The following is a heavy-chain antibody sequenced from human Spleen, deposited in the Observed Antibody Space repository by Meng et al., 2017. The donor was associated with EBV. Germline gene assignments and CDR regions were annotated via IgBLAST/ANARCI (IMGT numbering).Heavy chain of an antibody. CDR1: GASIISWCYY. J-gene: IGHJ5*02. Sequence: QVQCPELGAGLVKPSQTLSLTCAVSGASIISWCYYWSWTRQPPGKGLEWIGNIYYSGNTYYNPSLKSRVTISVDTSKNQFSLKLTSVTAADTAVYYCARGSYPTLGSWFDPWGQGTLVTVSS. CDR2: IYYSGNT. V-gene: IGHV4-30-4*01. D-gene: IGHD3-16*02. CDR3: ARGSYPTLGSWFDP.